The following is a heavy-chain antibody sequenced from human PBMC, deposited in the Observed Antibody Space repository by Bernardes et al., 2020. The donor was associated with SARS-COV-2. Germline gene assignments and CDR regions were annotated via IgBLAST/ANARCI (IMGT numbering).Heavy chain of an antibody. Sequence: GGSLRLSCAASGFTFSNYWMHWVRQLPGKGLVWVSRMNTDGRVTDYADSVEGRFTISRDNAKNTLYLQMNSLRVEDTAVYYCVIDLGGVKGYWSQGTLVTVSS. CDR3: VIDLGGVKGY. CDR1: GFTFSNYW. CDR2: MNTDGRVT. V-gene: IGHV3-74*01. J-gene: IGHJ4*02. D-gene: IGHD2-8*02.